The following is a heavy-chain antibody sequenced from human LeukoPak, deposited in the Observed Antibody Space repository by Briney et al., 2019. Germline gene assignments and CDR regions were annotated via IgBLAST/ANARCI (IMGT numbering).Heavy chain of an antibody. V-gene: IGHV3-20*04. Sequence: PGGSPRLSCAASGFTFDDYGMTWVRQAPGKGLEWVSGINWNGASTGYADSVKGRFTISRDNAKNSLYLQMNSLRAEDTALYYCARGNCSSTSCRSLDYYYYMDVWGKGTTVTVSS. CDR3: ARGNCSSTSCRSLDYYYYMDV. D-gene: IGHD2-2*01. CDR1: GFTFDDYG. CDR2: INWNGAST. J-gene: IGHJ6*03.